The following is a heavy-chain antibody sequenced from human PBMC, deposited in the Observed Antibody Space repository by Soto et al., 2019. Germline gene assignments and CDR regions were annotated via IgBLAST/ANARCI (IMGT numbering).Heavy chain of an antibody. CDR3: AHSLFLRLVYDSSGYYYGGGFDY. V-gene: IGHV2-5*01. D-gene: IGHD3-22*01. Sequence: QITLKESGPTLVKPTQTLTLTCTFSGFSLSTSGVGVGWIRQPPGKALEWLALIYWNDDKRYSPSLKSRLTITKDTSKTQVVLTMTNMDPVDTATYYCAHSLFLRLVYDSSGYYYGGGFDYWGQGTLVTVSS. CDR2: IYWNDDK. J-gene: IGHJ4*02. CDR1: GFSLSTSGVG.